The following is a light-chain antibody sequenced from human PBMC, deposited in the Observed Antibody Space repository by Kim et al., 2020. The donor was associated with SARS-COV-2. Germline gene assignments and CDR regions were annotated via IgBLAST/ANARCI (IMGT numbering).Light chain of an antibody. J-gene: IGKJ5*01. CDR2: AAS. CDR3: HQVHSIPIT. Sequence: DIQMTQSPSSLSASVGDRVTITCRASQSISNFVNWYQQIPGEAPRVLISAASSLQSGVPSRFSGSVSGTDFTLTISTLQPEDSASYYCHQVHSIPITLVQGTRREIK. V-gene: IGKV1-39*01. CDR1: QSISNF.